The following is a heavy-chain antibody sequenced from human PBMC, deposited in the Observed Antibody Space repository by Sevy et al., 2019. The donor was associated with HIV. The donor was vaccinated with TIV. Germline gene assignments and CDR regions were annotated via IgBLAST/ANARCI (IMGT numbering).Heavy chain of an antibody. Sequence: GGSLRLSCAASGCTFSNAWMSWVRQAPGKGLEWVGRIKSKTDSGTTDYAAPVKGRFTISRDDSKNTPYLQMNSLKTDDTAVYYCTTDSGDYYYYYMDVWGKGTTVTVSS. CDR3: TTDSGDYYYYYMDV. D-gene: IGHD4-17*01. J-gene: IGHJ6*03. CDR2: IKSKTDSGTT. CDR1: GCTFSNAW. V-gene: IGHV3-15*01.